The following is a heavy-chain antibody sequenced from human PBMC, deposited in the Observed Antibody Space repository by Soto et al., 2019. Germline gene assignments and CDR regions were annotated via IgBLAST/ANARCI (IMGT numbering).Heavy chain of an antibody. CDR1: GFIFDDYA. CDR2: INWNSGII. CDR3: ARDMDY. Sequence: EVQLVESGGGLVQPGRSLRLSCAASGFIFDDYAMQWVRQVPGKGLEWVSGINWNSGIISYADSVKGRFTISRDNAKNSLYLQMNSLRAEDTALYYFARDMDYWGQGTLVIVSS. J-gene: IGHJ4*02. V-gene: IGHV3-9*01.